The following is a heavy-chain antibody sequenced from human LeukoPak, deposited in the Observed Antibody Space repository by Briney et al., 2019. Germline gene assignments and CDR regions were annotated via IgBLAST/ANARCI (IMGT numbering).Heavy chain of an antibody. D-gene: IGHD7-27*01. V-gene: IGHV4-38-2*02. CDR1: GYSISSGYY. CDR2: IYHSGST. Sequence: SETLSLTCTVSGYSISSGYYWGWIRQPPGKGLEWIGSIYHSGSTYYNPSLKSRVTVSRDTSKNQFFLKVTSVTAADTAVYFCARLDSTGEGDFWGQGTLVSVSS. CDR3: ARLDSTGEGDF. J-gene: IGHJ4*02.